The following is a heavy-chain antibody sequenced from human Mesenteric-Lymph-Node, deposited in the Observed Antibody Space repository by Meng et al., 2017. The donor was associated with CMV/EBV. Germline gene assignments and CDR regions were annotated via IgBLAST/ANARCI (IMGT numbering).Heavy chain of an antibody. V-gene: IGHV3-73*01. Sequence: FRGSAMHWVRQASGKGLEWVGRMRSKANSYATAYAASVKGRFTISKDDSKNTAYLQMNSLTTEDTAVYYCTRRVKDDSSGYYAYWGQGALVTVSS. CDR2: MRSKANSYAT. CDR3: TRRVKDDSSGYYAY. D-gene: IGHD3-22*01. CDR1: FRGSA. J-gene: IGHJ4*02.